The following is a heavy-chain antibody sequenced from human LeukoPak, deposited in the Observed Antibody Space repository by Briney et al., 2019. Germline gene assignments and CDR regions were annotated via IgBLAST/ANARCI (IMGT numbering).Heavy chain of an antibody. CDR1: GYSISSGYY. Sequence: SETLSLTCTVSGYSISSGYYWGWIRQPPGKGLEWIGSIYHSGSTYYNPSLKSRVTISVDTSKNQFSLKLSSVTAADTAVYYCVRGGSSWLDSWGQGTLVTVSS. V-gene: IGHV4-38-2*02. D-gene: IGHD6-13*01. J-gene: IGHJ4*02. CDR3: VRGGSSWLDS. CDR2: IYHSGST.